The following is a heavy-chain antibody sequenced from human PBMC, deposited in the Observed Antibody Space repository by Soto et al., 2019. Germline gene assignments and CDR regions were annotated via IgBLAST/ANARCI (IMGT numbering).Heavy chain of an antibody. CDR3: ASVRYRSSQYGMDV. Sequence: SQTLSLTCAISGDSVSSNSAAWNWIRQSPSRGLEWLGRTYYRSKWYNDYAVSVKSRITINPDTSKNQCSLQLKSVTPEDTAVYYCASVRYRSSQYGMDVWAQGTTVTVSS. CDR2: TYYRSKWYN. J-gene: IGHJ6*02. D-gene: IGHD6-6*01. CDR1: GDSVSSNSAA. V-gene: IGHV6-1*01.